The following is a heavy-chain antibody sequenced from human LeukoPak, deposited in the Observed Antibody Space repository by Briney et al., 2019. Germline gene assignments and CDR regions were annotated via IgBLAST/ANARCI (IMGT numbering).Heavy chain of an antibody. CDR3: AKGLPPLDY. CDR2: ISGGAGSI. CDR1: GFTLSTSG. J-gene: IGHJ4*02. V-gene: IGHV3-23*01. Sequence: GGSLRLSCAASGFTLSTSGMSWVRQAPGKGLEWVSFISGGAGSINYADSVKGRFTMSRDTAKSTLYLQMNSLRAEDTAVYYCAKGLPPLDYWGQGTLVTVSS.